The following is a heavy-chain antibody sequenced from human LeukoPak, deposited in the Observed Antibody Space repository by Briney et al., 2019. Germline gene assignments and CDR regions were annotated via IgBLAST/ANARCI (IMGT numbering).Heavy chain of an antibody. CDR1: GGPFSGYY. V-gene: IGHV4-34*01. CDR3: ARLFGVVIGSFDP. CDR2: INHSGST. D-gene: IGHD3-3*01. Sequence: SETLSLTCAVYGGPFSGYYWSWIRQPPGKGLEWIGEINHSGSTNYNPSLKSRVTISVDTSKNQFSLKLSSVTAADTAVYYCARLFGVVIGSFDPWGQGTLVTVSS. J-gene: IGHJ5*02.